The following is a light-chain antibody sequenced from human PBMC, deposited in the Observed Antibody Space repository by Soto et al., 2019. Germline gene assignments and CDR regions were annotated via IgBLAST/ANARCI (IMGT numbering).Light chain of an antibody. CDR3: AALDDSLSGVV. Sequence: QAVVTQPPSASGTPGQRVTISCSGSSSNIGSNYVYWYQQLAGTAPKLLLHRNDQRPSGVPDRFSDSKSGTSASLAISGLRSEDEADYYCAALDDSLSGVVFGGGTKLTVL. CDR1: SSNIGSNY. CDR2: RND. J-gene: IGLJ2*01. V-gene: IGLV1-47*01.